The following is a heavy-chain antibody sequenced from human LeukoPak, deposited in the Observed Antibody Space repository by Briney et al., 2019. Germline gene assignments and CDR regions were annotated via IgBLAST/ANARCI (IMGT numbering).Heavy chain of an antibody. J-gene: IGHJ6*03. V-gene: IGHV3-7*01. CDR2: IKQDGSEK. CDR1: GFTFSSYW. Sequence: PGGSLRLSCAASGFTFSSYWMSWVRQAPGKGLEWVANIKQDGSEKYYVDSVKGRFTISRDNAKNSLCLQMNSLRAEDTAVYYCASEFGSYYYYYMDVWGKGTTVTVSS. D-gene: IGHD3-16*01. CDR3: ASEFGSYYYYYMDV.